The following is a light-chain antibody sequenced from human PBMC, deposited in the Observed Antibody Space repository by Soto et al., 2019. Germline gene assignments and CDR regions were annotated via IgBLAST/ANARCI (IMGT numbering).Light chain of an antibody. CDR3: QQYNSYSWT. V-gene: IGKV1-5*01. J-gene: IGKJ1*01. Sequence: DIQMTQSPSTLSASVGDRVTITCRASQSISSWLAWYQQKPGKAPKLLIYDASSLESGVPSRFSGSGSGTEFTLTISSLQPDDSATYYCQQYNSYSWTFGQGTKVEI. CDR1: QSISSW. CDR2: DAS.